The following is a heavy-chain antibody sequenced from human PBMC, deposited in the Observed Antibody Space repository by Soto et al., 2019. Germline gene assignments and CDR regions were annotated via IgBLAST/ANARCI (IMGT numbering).Heavy chain of an antibody. CDR3: SRRGSGHTFAY. D-gene: IGHD3-10*01. CDR2: VYESVNT. Sequence: QVHLQESGPGLVRPSETLSLTCAVSGASISRTGFHWGWIRQPPGQGLEWIGSVYESVNTYYNSSLKSRVTISVDTSKNHFSLELKAVTAADTAVYYCSRRGSGHTFAYWGQGTLVTVSS. V-gene: IGHV4-39*01. CDR1: GASISRTGFH. J-gene: IGHJ4*02.